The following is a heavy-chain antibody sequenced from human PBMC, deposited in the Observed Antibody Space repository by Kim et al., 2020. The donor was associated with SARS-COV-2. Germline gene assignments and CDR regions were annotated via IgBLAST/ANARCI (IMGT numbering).Heavy chain of an antibody. V-gene: IGHV3-64D*09. Sequence: GGSLRLSCSASGFTFSSYAMHWVRQAPGKGLEYVSAISSNGGSTYYADSVKGRFTISRDNSKNTLYLQMSSLRAEDTAVYYCVKMVPKITIFGVVSADGMDVWGQGPTVTVSS. CDR3: VKMVPKITIFGVVSADGMDV. CDR2: ISSNGGST. CDR1: GFTFSSYA. D-gene: IGHD3-3*01. J-gene: IGHJ6*02.